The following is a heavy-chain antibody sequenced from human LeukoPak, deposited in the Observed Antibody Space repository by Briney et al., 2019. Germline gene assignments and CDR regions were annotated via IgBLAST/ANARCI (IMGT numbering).Heavy chain of an antibody. Sequence: GGSLRPSCAASGFTFSSYGMHWVRQAPGKGLEWVAFIRYDGSNKYYADSVKGRFTISRDNSKNTLYLQMNSLRAEDTAVYYCAKDYMFYSGYDSYYLDYWGQGTLVTVSS. CDR2: IRYDGSNK. CDR1: GFTFSSYG. J-gene: IGHJ4*02. V-gene: IGHV3-30*02. CDR3: AKDYMFYSGYDSYYLDY. D-gene: IGHD5-12*01.